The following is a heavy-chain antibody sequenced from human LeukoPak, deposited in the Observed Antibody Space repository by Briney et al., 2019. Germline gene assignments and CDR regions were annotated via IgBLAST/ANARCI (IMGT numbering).Heavy chain of an antibody. V-gene: IGHV3-74*01. CDR1: GFTFSIYW. J-gene: IGHJ4*02. CDR3: ARDFDRTSNL. Sequence: GGSLRLSCSASGFTFSIYWMHWVRQPPGKGLVWVSRINRDGTITHYADSVKGRFTISRDNAKNTMYLQMNSLTAEDTAVYFCARDFDRTSNLWGQGTLVTVSS. D-gene: IGHD1-7*01. CDR2: INRDGTIT.